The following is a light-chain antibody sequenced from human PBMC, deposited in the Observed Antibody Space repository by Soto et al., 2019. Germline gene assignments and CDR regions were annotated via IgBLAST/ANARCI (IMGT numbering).Light chain of an antibody. CDR3: QQLDRYPFS. Sequence: DIQLTQSPSFLSASVGDRVTITCRASLDIRGYLAWYQQKPGRVPRLLIYSASTLQSGVPSRFSCSGSGTEFSLTIGSLQPEDFASYYCQQLDRYPFSFGGGTKVEIK. J-gene: IGKJ4*01. CDR2: SAS. CDR1: LDIRGY. V-gene: IGKV1-9*01.